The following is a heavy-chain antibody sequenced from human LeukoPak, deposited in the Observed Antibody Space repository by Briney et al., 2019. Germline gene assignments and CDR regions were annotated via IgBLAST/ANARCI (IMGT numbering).Heavy chain of an antibody. Sequence: SSETLSLTSAVYGGSFSGYYWSWIRQPPGKGLEWIGEINHSGSTNYNPSLKSRVTISVDTSKNQFSLKLSSVTAADTAVYYCARASFGSFWYFVLWGRGTLVTVSS. CDR3: ARASFGSFWYFVL. D-gene: IGHD3-16*01. CDR2: INHSGST. CDR1: GGSFSGYY. V-gene: IGHV4-34*01. J-gene: IGHJ2*01.